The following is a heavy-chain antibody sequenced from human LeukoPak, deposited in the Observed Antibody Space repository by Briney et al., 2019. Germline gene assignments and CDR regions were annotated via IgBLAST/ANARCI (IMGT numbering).Heavy chain of an antibody. D-gene: IGHD4-17*01. V-gene: IGHV3-23*01. Sequence: GGSLRLSCAASGFTVSSYAMSWVRQAPGKGLEWVSAISGSGGSTYYADSVKGRFTISRDNSKNTLYLQMNSLRAEDTAVYYCAKDSAAGDYTSFDLWGRGTLVTVSS. CDR2: ISGSGGST. CDR3: AKDSAAGDYTSFDL. CDR1: GFTVSSYA. J-gene: IGHJ2*01.